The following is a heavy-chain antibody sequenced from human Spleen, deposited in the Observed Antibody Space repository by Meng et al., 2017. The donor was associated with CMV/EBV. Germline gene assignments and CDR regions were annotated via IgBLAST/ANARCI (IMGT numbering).Heavy chain of an antibody. CDR3: ARGGGEY. Sequence: GGSLRLSCAASGFTFSSYAMHWVRQAPGKGLEWVAVISYDGSNKYYADSVKGRFTISRDNSKNTLYLQMNRLRAEDTAVYYCARGGGEYWGQGTLVTVSS. D-gene: IGHD3-16*01. CDR2: ISYDGSNK. V-gene: IGHV3-30-3*01. J-gene: IGHJ4*02. CDR1: GFTFSSYA.